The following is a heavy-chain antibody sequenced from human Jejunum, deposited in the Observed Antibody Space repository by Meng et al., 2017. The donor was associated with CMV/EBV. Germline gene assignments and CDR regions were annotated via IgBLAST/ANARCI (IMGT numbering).Heavy chain of an antibody. Sequence: SGGSFSSSDYYWGWVRQPPGKGLEWIGTIYYRGDTYYSPSLESRLTISVDTSKNQFSLRLRSVTAADTAVYYCARVTVVSQRFDYWGQGTLVTVSS. J-gene: IGHJ4*02. V-gene: IGHV4-39*07. CDR1: GGSFSSSDYY. CDR2: IYYRGDT. D-gene: IGHD6-25*01. CDR3: ARVTVVSQRFDY.